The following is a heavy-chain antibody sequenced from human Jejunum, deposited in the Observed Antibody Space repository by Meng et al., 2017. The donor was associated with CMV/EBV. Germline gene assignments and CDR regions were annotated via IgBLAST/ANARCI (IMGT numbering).Heavy chain of an antibody. V-gene: IGHV4-31*02. CDR2: IHYSGIT. J-gene: IGHJ3*02. Sequence: SGGTISSDGYFWSWIRQHPGKGLEWFGYIHYSGITYYNPSLKNRVTISVDTSKNQVSLKLTSVIAADTAVYYCARDVRGVPPYGLDIWGQGTMVTVSS. CDR1: GGTISSDGYF. D-gene: IGHD3-10*02. CDR3: ARDVRGVPPYGLDI.